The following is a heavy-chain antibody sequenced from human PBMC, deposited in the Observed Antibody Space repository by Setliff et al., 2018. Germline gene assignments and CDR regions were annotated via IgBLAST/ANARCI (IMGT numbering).Heavy chain of an antibody. CDR2: IKQDGTKQ. V-gene: IGHV3-7*01. CDR3: AKYYSDNSGPRGAFDY. J-gene: IGHJ4*02. D-gene: IGHD3-22*01. CDR1: GFTFSIYW. Sequence: GGSLRLSCAASGFTFSIYWMTWVRQAPGKELEWVANIKQDGTKQYYVDSVKGRFTISRDNAKNSLYLQMNSLRAEDTAVYYCAKYYSDNSGPRGAFDYWGQGILVTVSS.